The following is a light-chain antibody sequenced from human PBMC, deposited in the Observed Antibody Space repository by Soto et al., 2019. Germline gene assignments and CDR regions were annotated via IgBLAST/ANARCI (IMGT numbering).Light chain of an antibody. Sequence: DIQMTQSPSTLSSSVGDRVTITCRASQSISTWLAWYQQKPGKAPNLLIYDASSLESGVPSRFSGSGSGTEFTLTISSLQPDDFATYYCQQSNTYALTFGGGTKVEIK. CDR2: DAS. J-gene: IGKJ4*01. CDR3: QQSNTYALT. CDR1: QSISTW. V-gene: IGKV1-5*01.